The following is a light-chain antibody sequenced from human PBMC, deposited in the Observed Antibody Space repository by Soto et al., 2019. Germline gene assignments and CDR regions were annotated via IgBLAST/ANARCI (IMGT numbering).Light chain of an antibody. Sequence: EIVLTQSPATLSLSPGERATLSCRASQSVSRYLAWYQQKLGQAPRLLIYGASSRATGIPDRFSGSGSGTEFTLTISSLQSEDFAVYYCQQYHSWPPLTFGGGTKVDIK. CDR1: QSVSRY. CDR2: GAS. CDR3: QQYHSWPPLT. J-gene: IGKJ4*01. V-gene: IGKV3D-15*01.